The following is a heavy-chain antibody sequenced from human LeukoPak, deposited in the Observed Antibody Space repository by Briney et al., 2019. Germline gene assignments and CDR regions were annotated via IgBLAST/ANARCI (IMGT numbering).Heavy chain of an antibody. CDR1: GGTFSSYA. CDR2: IIPIFGTA. D-gene: IGHD3-9*01. V-gene: IGHV1-69*06. J-gene: IGHJ4*02. CDR3: ARGSPHYDILTGYYFGY. Sequence: GASVKVSCKASGGTFSSYAISWVRRAPGQGLEWMGGIIPIFGTANYAQKFQGRVTITADKSTSTAYMELSSLRSEDTAVYYCARGSPHYDILTGYYFGYWGQGTLVTVSS.